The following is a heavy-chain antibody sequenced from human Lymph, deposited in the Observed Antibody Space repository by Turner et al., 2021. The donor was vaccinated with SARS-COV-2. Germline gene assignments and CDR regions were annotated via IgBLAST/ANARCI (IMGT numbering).Heavy chain of an antibody. D-gene: IGHD7-27*01. CDR2: INHSGST. CDR1: GGSFSGYY. V-gene: IGHV4-34*01. Sequence: QVQLQQWGAGLLQPSETLSLTCAVSGGSFSGYYWSWIRQPPGKGLEWIGEINHSGSTNYNPSLKSRVTISVDTSKKQFSLKLSSVTAADTAVYYCARVWVRWWYFDLWGRGTLVTVSS. CDR3: ARVWVRWWYFDL. J-gene: IGHJ2*01.